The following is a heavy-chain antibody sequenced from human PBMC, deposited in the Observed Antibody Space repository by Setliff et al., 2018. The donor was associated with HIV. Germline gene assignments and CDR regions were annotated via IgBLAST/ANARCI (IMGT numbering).Heavy chain of an antibody. CDR1: GYTLTEVS. J-gene: IGHJ6*03. CDR3: VRDRTQQNWGSRGYYYMDV. V-gene: IGHV1-2*02. Sequence: ASVKVSCKVSGYTLTEVSIHWVRQAPGKGLEWMGWVDPNTGGTTYAQKFQGRVTMTRDTSISTVYLELSRLRSDDTAVYYCVRDRTQQNWGSRGYYYMDVWGQGTTVTVSS. CDR2: VDPNTGGT. D-gene: IGHD7-27*01.